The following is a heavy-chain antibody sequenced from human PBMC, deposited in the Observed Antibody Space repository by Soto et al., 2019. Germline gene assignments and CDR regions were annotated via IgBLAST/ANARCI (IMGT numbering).Heavy chain of an antibody. CDR2: IYHSGST. Sequence: QVQLQESGPGLVKPSGTLFLTCAVSGGSISSSNWWSWVRQPPGKGLEWIGEIYHSGSTNYNPSLKSRVTISVDKSKNQCSRKLSSVTAADTAVYYCERAAEVTTVVTPFDYWGQGTLVIVSS. CDR1: GGSISSSNW. V-gene: IGHV4-4*02. J-gene: IGHJ4*02. CDR3: ERAAEVTTVVTPFDY. D-gene: IGHD4-17*01.